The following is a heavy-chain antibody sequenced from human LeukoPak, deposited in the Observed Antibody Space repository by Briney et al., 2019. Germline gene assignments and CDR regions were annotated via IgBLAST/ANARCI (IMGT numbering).Heavy chain of an antibody. V-gene: IGHV3-21*01. J-gene: IGHJ4*02. D-gene: IGHD1-26*01. Sequence: GGSLRLACAASGFTFSTHSMNWVRQAPGKGLEWVSSISSSSSYIYYADSVKGRFTISRDNAKNSLYLQMNSLRAEDTAVYYCARDLVRAIDYWGQGTLVTVSS. CDR1: GFTFSTHS. CDR3: ARDLVRAIDY. CDR2: ISSSSSYI.